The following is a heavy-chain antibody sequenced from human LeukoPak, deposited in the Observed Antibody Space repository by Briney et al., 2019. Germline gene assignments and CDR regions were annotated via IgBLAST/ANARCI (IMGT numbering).Heavy chain of an antibody. CDR1: GGSISSYY. V-gene: IGHV4-34*01. J-gene: IGHJ4*02. CDR3: ARGPDSSGYTNYFDY. CDR2: INHSGST. D-gene: IGHD3-22*01. Sequence: SETLSLTCTVSGGSISSYYWSWIRQPPGKGLEWIGEINHSGSTNYNPSLKSRVTISVDTSKNQFSLKLSSVTAADTAVYYCARGPDSSGYTNYFDYWGQGTLVTVSS.